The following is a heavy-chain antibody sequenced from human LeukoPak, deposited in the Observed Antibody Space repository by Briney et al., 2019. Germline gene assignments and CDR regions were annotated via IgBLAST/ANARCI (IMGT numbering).Heavy chain of an antibody. CDR3: VRDVIHSYFDI. CDR1: GFTFRSHS. Sequence: GGSLRLSCAASGFTFRSHSLDWVRQAPGKGLEWVSSITGAGSIQYADSVQGRFTISRDNTQNSIFLQMNSLRAEDSAVYYCVRDVIHSYFDIWGQGNLVTVSS. CDR2: ITGAGSI. V-gene: IGHV3-21*01. D-gene: IGHD2/OR15-2a*01. J-gene: IGHJ4*02.